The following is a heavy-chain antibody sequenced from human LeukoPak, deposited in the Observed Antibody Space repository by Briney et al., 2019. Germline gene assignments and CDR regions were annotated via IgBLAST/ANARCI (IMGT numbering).Heavy chain of an antibody. CDR2: IYYSGST. CDR3: ARALRYDFWSGTPYFDY. V-gene: IGHV4-59*08. Sequence: TSETLSLTCTVSGGSISSCYWSWIRQPPGKGLEWIGYIYYSGSTNYNPSLKSRVTISVDTSKNQFSLKLSSVTAADTAVYYCARALRYDFWSGTPYFDYWGQGTLVTVSS. D-gene: IGHD3-3*01. CDR1: GGSISSCY. J-gene: IGHJ4*02.